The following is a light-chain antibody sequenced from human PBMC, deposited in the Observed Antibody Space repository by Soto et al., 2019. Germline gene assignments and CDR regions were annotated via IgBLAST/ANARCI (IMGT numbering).Light chain of an antibody. CDR3: SSYAGTNTRYL. Sequence: QSALTQPPSASGSPGQSVTISCTGKNSDVGSYNYVSWYQQHPGKAPKLMIFEVSKRPSGVPDRFSGSKSGNTASLTVSGLQDEDEADYYCSSYAGTNTRYLFGTGTKVTVL. CDR2: EVS. V-gene: IGLV2-8*01. J-gene: IGLJ1*01. CDR1: NSDVGSYNY.